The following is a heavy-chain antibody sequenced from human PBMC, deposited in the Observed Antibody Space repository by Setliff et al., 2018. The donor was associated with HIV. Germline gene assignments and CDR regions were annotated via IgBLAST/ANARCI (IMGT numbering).Heavy chain of an antibody. D-gene: IGHD2-2*01. Sequence: SETLSLTCAVSNYSISSDSYWGWIRQPPGEGLEWVGSISHTGKTYLNPSFRSRVTLSIDPSRSQFSLRLSSVTAADTAVFYCARDVEPAARDYYYGLDVWGQGTTVTVSS. CDR2: ISHTGKT. CDR1: NYSISSDSY. V-gene: IGHV4-38-2*02. J-gene: IGHJ6*02. CDR3: ARDVEPAARDYYYGLDV.